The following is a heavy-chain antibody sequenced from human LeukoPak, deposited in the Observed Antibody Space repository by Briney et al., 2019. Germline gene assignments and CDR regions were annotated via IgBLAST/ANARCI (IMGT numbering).Heavy chain of an antibody. Sequence: GESLKISCEGSGYIFNTYWIGWVRQMPGKGLEWIGSISPADSDTTYNPSFQGQVTISADDSISTAYLQWSSLRASDTAMYYCARTGGTLYQLDYWGQGTLVTVSS. CDR2: ISPADSDT. CDR1: GYIFNTYW. J-gene: IGHJ4*02. CDR3: ARTGGTLYQLDY. D-gene: IGHD3-16*01. V-gene: IGHV5-51*01.